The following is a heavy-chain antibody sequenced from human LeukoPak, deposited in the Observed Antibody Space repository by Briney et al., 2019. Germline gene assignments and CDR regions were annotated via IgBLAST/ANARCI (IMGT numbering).Heavy chain of an antibody. J-gene: IGHJ3*02. CDR2: ISWNSGSI. D-gene: IGHD2-8*01. Sequence: GGSLRLSCAASGFTFDDYAMHWVRQAPGKGLEWVSGISWNSGSIGYADSVKGRFTISRDNAKNSLYLQMNSLRVEDTALYYCAKTLGCTNGVCYGTDAFDIWGQGTMVTVSS. CDR3: AKTLGCTNGVCYGTDAFDI. CDR1: GFTFDDYA. V-gene: IGHV3-9*01.